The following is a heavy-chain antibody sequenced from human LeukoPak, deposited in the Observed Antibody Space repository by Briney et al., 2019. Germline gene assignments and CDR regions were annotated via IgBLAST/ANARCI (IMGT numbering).Heavy chain of an antibody. V-gene: IGHV3-23*01. CDR2: ISGSGGST. Sequence: PGGSLRLSCAASGFTFSSYAMSWVRQAPGKGLEWVSAISGSGGSTYYADSVKGRFTISRDNSKNTLYLQMNSLRAEDTAVYYCAEDRLAVGGPNWFDPWGQGTLVTVSS. CDR3: AEDRLAVGGPNWFDP. CDR1: GFTFSSYA. J-gene: IGHJ5*02. D-gene: IGHD1-26*01.